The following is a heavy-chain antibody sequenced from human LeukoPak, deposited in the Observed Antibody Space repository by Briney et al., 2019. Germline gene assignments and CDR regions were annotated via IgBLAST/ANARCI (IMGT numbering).Heavy chain of an antibody. CDR2: ISSSSSYI. J-gene: IGHJ5*02. D-gene: IGHD3-10*01. CDR1: GFTFGDYA. Sequence: GGSLRLSCTASGFTFGDYAMSWVRQAPGKGLEWVSSISSSSSYIYYADSVKGRFTVSRDNAKNSLYLQMNSLRAEDTALYHCARDFPHYYGSGSYYNLNWFDPWGQGTLVTVSS. V-gene: IGHV3-21*04. CDR3: ARDFPHYYGSGSYYNLNWFDP.